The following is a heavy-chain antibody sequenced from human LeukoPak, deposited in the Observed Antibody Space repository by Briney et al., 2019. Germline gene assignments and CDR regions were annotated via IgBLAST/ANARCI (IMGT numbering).Heavy chain of an antibody. Sequence: PGGSLRLSCAASGFTFSSYSMNWVRQAPGKGLEWVSSISSSSSYIYYADSVKGRFTISRDNAKNSLYLQMNSLRAEDTAVYYCARGSWHTAMVDYWGQGTLVTVSS. CDR3: ARGSWHTAMVDY. V-gene: IGHV3-21*01. J-gene: IGHJ4*02. D-gene: IGHD5-18*01. CDR2: ISSSSSYI. CDR1: GFTFSSYS.